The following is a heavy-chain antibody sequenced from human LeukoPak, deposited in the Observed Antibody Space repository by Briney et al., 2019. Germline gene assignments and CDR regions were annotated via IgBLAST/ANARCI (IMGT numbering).Heavy chain of an antibody. J-gene: IGHJ4*02. CDR1: GGSISSSSYY. CDR2: IYYSGST. Sequence: SETLSLTCTVSGGSISSSSYYWGWIRQPPGKGLEWIGSIYYSGSTYYNPPLKSRVTISVDTSKNQFSLKLSSVTAADTAVYYCARDALYGGNSHYFDYWGQGTLVTVSS. V-gene: IGHV4-39*07. CDR3: ARDALYGGNSHYFDY. D-gene: IGHD4-23*01.